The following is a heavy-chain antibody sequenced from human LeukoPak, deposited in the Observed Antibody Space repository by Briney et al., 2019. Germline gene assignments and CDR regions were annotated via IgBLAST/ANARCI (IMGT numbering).Heavy chain of an antibody. D-gene: IGHD1-1*01. CDR3: VRGQLSLDY. CDR1: GFSFGDYI. Sequence: GGSLSLSCATSGFSFGDYILTMFRQAPGKGLEWVGFISSKTYGGTTKYAASVRGRFTISSDDSKSIAYLQMNSLETEDTAVYYYVRGQLSLDYWGQGTLVTVSS. V-gene: IGHV3-49*03. J-gene: IGHJ4*02. CDR2: ISSKTYGGTT.